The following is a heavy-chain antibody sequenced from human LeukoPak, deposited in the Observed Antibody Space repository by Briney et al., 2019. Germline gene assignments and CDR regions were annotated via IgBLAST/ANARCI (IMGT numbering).Heavy chain of an antibody. CDR3: AREIIKDWNYYDSSGYSPDY. V-gene: IGHV1-69*04. CDR2: IIPILGIA. J-gene: IGHJ4*02. CDR1: GGTFSSYA. D-gene: IGHD3-22*01. Sequence: GASVKVSCKASGGTFSSYAISWVRQAPGQGLEWMGRIIPILGIANYAQKFQGRVTITADKSTSTAYMELSSLRSEDTAVYYCAREIIKDWNYYDSSGYSPDYWGQGTLVTVAS.